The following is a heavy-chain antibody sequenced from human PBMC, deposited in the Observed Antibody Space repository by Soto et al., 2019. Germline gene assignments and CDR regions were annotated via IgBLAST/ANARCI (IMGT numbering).Heavy chain of an antibody. V-gene: IGHV3-23*01. J-gene: IGHJ6*04. Sequence: PGEELRLSCAASGVTFSRFGMSWGRQTPGKGLEWVSAISTSGGSTYYADSVKGRLTISRDNSKNTLYLQMDSLRADDTAVYYCAKDQAEGVYSYCFFYHYVLAVWGKGTTVTVSS. CDR3: AKDQAEGVYSYCFFYHYVLAV. CDR2: ISTSGGST. CDR1: GVTFSRFG. D-gene: IGHD5-18*01.